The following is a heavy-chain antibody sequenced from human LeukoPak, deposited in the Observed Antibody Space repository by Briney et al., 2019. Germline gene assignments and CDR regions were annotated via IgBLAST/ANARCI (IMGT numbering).Heavy chain of an antibody. CDR2: IYHSGST. D-gene: IGHD1-14*01. J-gene: IGHJ6*03. V-gene: IGHV4-38-2*02. CDR3: ARGTPLYHYYMDV. Sequence: SETLSLTCTVSGYSISSGYYWGWIRQPPGKGLEWIGSIYHSGSTYYNPSLKSRVTISVDTSKNQFSLKLSSVTAADTAVYYCARGTPLYHYYMDVWGKGTTVTVSS. CDR1: GYSISSGYY.